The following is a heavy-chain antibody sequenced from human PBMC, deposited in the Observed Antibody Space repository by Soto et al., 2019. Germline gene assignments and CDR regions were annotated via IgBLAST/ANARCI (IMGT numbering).Heavy chain of an antibody. CDR2: IIPIFGTA. Sequence: SVKVSCKASGGTFSSYAISWVRQAPGQGLEWMGGIIPIFGTANYAQKFQGRVTITADESTSTAYMELSSLRSEDTAVYYCARCPTDYGDYPYFQHWGQGTLVTVSS. D-gene: IGHD4-17*01. V-gene: IGHV1-69*13. CDR1: GGTFSSYA. J-gene: IGHJ1*01. CDR3: ARCPTDYGDYPYFQH.